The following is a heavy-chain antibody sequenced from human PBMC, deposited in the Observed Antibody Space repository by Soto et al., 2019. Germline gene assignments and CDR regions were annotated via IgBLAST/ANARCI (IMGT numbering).Heavy chain of an antibody. D-gene: IGHD6-6*01. Sequence: EVQLLESGGGLVQPGGSLRLSCAASGFTFSSYAMSWVRQAPGKGLEWVSRISGSDGSTDYADSVKGRFTISRDNSKNTLYLQMNSLRVEDTAVYYCAKTPYNRSSWGWFDPWGQGTLVTVSS. CDR2: ISGSDGST. CDR3: AKTPYNRSSWGWFDP. V-gene: IGHV3-23*01. CDR1: GFTFSSYA. J-gene: IGHJ5*02.